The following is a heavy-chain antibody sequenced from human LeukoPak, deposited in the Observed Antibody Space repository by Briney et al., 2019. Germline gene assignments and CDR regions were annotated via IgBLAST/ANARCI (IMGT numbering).Heavy chain of an antibody. CDR1: GVSISSGSYY. D-gene: IGHD6-19*01. V-gene: IGHV4-61*02. CDR2: IYTSGST. J-gene: IGHJ5*02. Sequence: PSQTLSLTCTVSGVSISSGSYYWSWIRQPAGKGLEWIGRIYTSGSTNYNPSLKSRVTISVDTSKNQFSLKLSSVTAADTAVYYCAKTYSSGLTYNWFDPWGQGTLVTVSS. CDR3: AKTYSSGLTYNWFDP.